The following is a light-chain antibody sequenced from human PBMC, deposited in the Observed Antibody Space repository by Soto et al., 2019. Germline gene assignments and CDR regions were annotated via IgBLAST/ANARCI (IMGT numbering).Light chain of an antibody. V-gene: IGLV2-8*01. Sequence: QSALTQPPSASGSPGQSVTISCTGTSSDFGNYNFVSWYQQHPGKAPKLMIYEVNKRPSGVPDRFSGSKSGNTASLTVSGLQAEDEADYYCSSYVRSSSFAFAGGTKVTVL. CDR3: SSYVRSSSFA. CDR2: EVN. J-gene: IGLJ2*01. CDR1: SSDFGNYNF.